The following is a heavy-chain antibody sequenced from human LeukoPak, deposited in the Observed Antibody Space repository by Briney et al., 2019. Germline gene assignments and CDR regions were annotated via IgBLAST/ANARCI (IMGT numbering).Heavy chain of an antibody. CDR1: GFTFSNYA. Sequence: GGSLRLSCAASGFTFSNYAMNWVRQAPGKGLEWLSLISGSTGSTYYADSVKGRFSISRDNSKNTVYLQMNSLRVEDTAVYYCVRGYSGSFLDYWGQGTLVTVSS. V-gene: IGHV3-23*01. CDR2: ISGSTGST. J-gene: IGHJ4*02. CDR3: VRGYSGSFLDY. D-gene: IGHD1-26*01.